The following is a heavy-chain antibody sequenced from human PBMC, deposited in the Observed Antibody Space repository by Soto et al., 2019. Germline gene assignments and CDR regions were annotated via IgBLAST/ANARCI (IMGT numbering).Heavy chain of an antibody. CDR2: INHSGST. V-gene: IGHV4-34*01. CDR1: GGSFSGYY. D-gene: IGHD6-13*01. CDR3: ARRQTVIAAAGKNWFDP. Sequence: TLSLTCAVYGGSFSGYYWSWIRQPPGKGLEWIGEINHSGSTNYNPSLKSRVTISVDTSKNQFSLKLSSVTAADTAVYYCARRQTVIAAAGKNWFDPWGQGTLVTVSS. J-gene: IGHJ5*02.